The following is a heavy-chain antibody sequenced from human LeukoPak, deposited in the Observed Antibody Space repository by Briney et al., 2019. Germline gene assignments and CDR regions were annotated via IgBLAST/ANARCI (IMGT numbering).Heavy chain of an antibody. CDR2: IYYSGSA. J-gene: IGHJ4*02. CDR1: GGSISNYY. D-gene: IGHD3-22*01. V-gene: IGHV4-59*01. CDR3: ARRRGYDSSGYYYN. Sequence: SETLSLTSTVSGGSISNYYWSWIRQPPGKGLEWIGYIYYSGSANYNPSLKSRVTISVDTSKNQFSLKLSSVTAADTAVYNCARRRGYDSSGYYYNWGQGTLVTVSS.